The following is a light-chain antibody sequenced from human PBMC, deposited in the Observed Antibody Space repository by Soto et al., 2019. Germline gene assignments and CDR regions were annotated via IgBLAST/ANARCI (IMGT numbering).Light chain of an antibody. Sequence: DIHMTHSPSSLSASVGYIGTITCRASQSISSYLNWYQQKPGKAPKLLIYAASSLQSGVPSRFSGSGSGTDFTLTISSLQPEDFATYYCQQSYSTPITFGQGTRLEIK. CDR3: QQSYSTPIT. CDR1: QSISSY. J-gene: IGKJ5*01. V-gene: IGKV1-39*01. CDR2: AAS.